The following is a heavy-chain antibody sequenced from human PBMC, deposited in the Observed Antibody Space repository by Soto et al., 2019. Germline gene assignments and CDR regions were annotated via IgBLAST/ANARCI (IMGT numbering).Heavy chain of an antibody. CDR1: GYTFTKYI. Sequence: VQLVQSGAEVKKPGASVKVSCKASGYTFTKYIIHWVRQAPGQRLEWMGWINAGNGNTRYSQNLQGRVSFTRDSAASTAYMELSSLRSEDTAIYYCARDAELATIPLDFWGQGTLVTVSS. V-gene: IGHV1-3*01. J-gene: IGHJ4*02. CDR3: ARDAELATIPLDF. CDR2: INAGNGNT. D-gene: IGHD5-12*01.